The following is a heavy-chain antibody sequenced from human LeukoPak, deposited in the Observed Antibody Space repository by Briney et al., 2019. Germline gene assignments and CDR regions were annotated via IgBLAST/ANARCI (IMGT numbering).Heavy chain of an antibody. CDR2: INHSGST. D-gene: IGHD3-22*01. J-gene: IGHJ4*02. CDR1: GGSFSGYY. V-gene: IGHV4-34*01. CDR3: ARDWSSSGYYYGAFDY. Sequence: PSETLSLTCAVYGGSFSGYYWSWIRQPPGKGLEWIGEINHSGSTNYNPSLKSRVTISVDTSKNQFSLKLSSVTAADTAVYYCARDWSSSGYYYGAFDYWGQGTLVTVSS.